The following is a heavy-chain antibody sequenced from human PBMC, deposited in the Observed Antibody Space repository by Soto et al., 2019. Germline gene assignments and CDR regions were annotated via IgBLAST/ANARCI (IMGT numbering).Heavy chain of an antibody. Sequence: SETLSLTCTVSGGSISTFYWRWVRQPPGKGLEWIGYLYYSGNTNYNPSLKSRVTISVDASKNQVSLRLTSVTAADTAVYYCARVGGVAARTFDYWGQGTVVTVSS. J-gene: IGHJ4*02. D-gene: IGHD3-16*01. CDR3: ARVGGVAARTFDY. CDR2: LYYSGNT. V-gene: IGHV4-59*01. CDR1: GGSISTFY.